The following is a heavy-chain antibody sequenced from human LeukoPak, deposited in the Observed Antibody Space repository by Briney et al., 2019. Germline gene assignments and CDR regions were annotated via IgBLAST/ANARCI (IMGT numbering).Heavy chain of an antibody. Sequence: PGGSLRLSCAASGFTFSSYAMSWVRQAPGKGLEWVSAISGSGGSTYYADSVKGRFTISRDNSKNTLYLQMNSLRAEDTAVYYCTRSSIAVAGSDYWGQGTLVTVSS. D-gene: IGHD6-19*01. CDR1: GFTFSSYA. J-gene: IGHJ4*02. CDR3: TRSSIAVAGSDY. V-gene: IGHV3-23*01. CDR2: ISGSGGST.